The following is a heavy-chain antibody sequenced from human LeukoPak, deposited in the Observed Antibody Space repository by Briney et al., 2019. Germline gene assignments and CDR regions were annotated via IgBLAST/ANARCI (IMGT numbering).Heavy chain of an antibody. CDR3: ARELSHSSSWINDAFDI. CDR2: IKQDGSEK. Sequence: GGSLRLSCAASGFTFSSYWISWVRQAPGKWLEWVANIKQDGSEKYYVDSVKGRFTISRDNAKNSLYLQMNSLRAEDTAVYYCARELSHSSSWINDAFDIWGQGTMVTVSS. J-gene: IGHJ3*02. V-gene: IGHV3-7*01. D-gene: IGHD6-13*01. CDR1: GFTFSSYW.